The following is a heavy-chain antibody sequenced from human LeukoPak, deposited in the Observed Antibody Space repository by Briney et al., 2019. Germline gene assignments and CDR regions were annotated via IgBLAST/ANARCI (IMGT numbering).Heavy chain of an antibody. J-gene: IGHJ4*02. Sequence: GGSLRLSCAACGFAFSTYTMNWARQAPGKGLERVASINSGGTTTHYAFSVKGRFTISRDNAQNVLYLQMNGLRGDDAAVYYCLRGDSRDFWGQGTLVTVSS. CDR1: GFAFSTYT. CDR2: INSGGTTT. CDR3: LRGDSRDF. V-gene: IGHV3-21*06. D-gene: IGHD3-22*01.